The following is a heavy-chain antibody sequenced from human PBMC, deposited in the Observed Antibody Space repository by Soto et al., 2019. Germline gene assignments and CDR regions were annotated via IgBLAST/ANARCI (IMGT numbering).Heavy chain of an antibody. D-gene: IGHD2-15*01. CDR3: PPSHSHGSGGSCYSSYYHGIDV. J-gene: IGHJ6*02. Sequence: GESLKISCKGSGYSFTSYWIGWVRQMPGKGLEWMGIISPGDSDTRYSPSFQGQVTISADKSISTAYLQWSSLKASDTAMYYCPPSHSHGSGGSCYSSYYHGIDVWGQGTTVTVSS. V-gene: IGHV5-51*01. CDR2: ISPGDSDT. CDR1: GYSFTSYW.